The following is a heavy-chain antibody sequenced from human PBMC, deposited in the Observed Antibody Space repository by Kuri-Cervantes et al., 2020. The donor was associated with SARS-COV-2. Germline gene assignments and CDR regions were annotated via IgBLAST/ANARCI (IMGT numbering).Heavy chain of an antibody. J-gene: IGHJ4*02. V-gene: IGHV1-2*02. CDR2: INPNSGGT. CDR3: ARDQQMVYAAWGAIDY. CDR1: GYTFTGYY. Sequence: ASVKVSCKASGYTFTGYYMHWVRQAPGQGLEWMGWINPNSGGTNYAQKFQGRVTMTRDTPISTAYMELSRLRSDDTAVYYCARDQQMVYAAWGAIDYWGQGTLVTVSS. D-gene: IGHD2-8*01.